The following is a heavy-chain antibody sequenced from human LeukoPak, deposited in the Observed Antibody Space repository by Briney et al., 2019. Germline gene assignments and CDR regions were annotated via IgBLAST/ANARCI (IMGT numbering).Heavy chain of an antibody. J-gene: IGHJ4*02. CDR1: GFTFGPYT. Sequence: GGSLRLSCAASGFTFGPYTMNWVRQAPGKGLEWVSYISSSSDTIYYADSVKGRFTISRDNAKNSLYLQMNSLRAEDTAVYYCAGSGSGPGGYFDYWGQGTLVTVSS. D-gene: IGHD3-10*01. CDR3: AGSGSGPGGYFDY. CDR2: ISSSSDTI. V-gene: IGHV3-48*04.